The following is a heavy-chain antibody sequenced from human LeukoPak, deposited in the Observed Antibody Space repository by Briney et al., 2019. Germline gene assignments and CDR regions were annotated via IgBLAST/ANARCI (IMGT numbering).Heavy chain of an antibody. Sequence: PSETLSLTCTVSGCSVSSGSYYWRWIRQPPGKGLEWIGYIYYSESTNYNPSLKSRVTISVDTSKNQFSLKLSSVTAADTALYYGATSAGGSSPRWFDPWGQGTLVTVSS. CDR1: GCSVSSGSYY. CDR2: IYYSEST. D-gene: IGHD6-13*01. CDR3: ATSAGGSSPRWFDP. J-gene: IGHJ5*02. V-gene: IGHV4-61*01.